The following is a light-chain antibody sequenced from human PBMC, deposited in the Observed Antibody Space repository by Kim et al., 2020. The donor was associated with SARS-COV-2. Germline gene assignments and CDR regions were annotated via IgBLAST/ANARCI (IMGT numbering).Light chain of an antibody. J-gene: IGKJ5*01. Sequence: PGDTATRSGGARRGISYCVGGCQQKPGQAPRLLIYDTSTRATDIPARFSGSGSRTDFTLTISSLEPEDFAIYYCHQRASGITFGQGTRLEIK. CDR3: HQRASGIT. CDR1: RGISYC. CDR2: DTS. V-gene: IGKV3-11*01.